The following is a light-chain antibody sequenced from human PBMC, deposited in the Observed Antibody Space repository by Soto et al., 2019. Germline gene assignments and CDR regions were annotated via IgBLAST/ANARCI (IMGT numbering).Light chain of an antibody. V-gene: IGLV2-11*01. CDR3: CSYAGGYTHV. Sequence: QSALTQPRSVSGSPGQSVTISCTGTSSDVGGYTFVSWFQQHPGKAPKLIMYDVXKXPSGVHDRFSGSKSGNTASLTISGLQSEDEAEYYCCSYAGGYTHVFGTGTKVTGL. J-gene: IGLJ1*01. CDR2: DVX. CDR1: SSDVGGYTF.